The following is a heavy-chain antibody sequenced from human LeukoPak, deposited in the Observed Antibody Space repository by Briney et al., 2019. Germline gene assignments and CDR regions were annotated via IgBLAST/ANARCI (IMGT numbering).Heavy chain of an antibody. V-gene: IGHV1-46*01. D-gene: IGHD3-22*01. CDR3: ARDPWDYDSSGYYYDC. CDR1: GYTFSSYY. J-gene: IGHJ4*02. CDR2: INPSCGST. Sequence: ASVKVSCKASGYTFSSYYMHWVRQPPGQGLEWMGIINPSCGSTTYAQKFQGRVTMTRDTSTSTVYMELSSLTAEDTAVYYCARDPWDYDSSGYYYDCWGQGTLVTVSS.